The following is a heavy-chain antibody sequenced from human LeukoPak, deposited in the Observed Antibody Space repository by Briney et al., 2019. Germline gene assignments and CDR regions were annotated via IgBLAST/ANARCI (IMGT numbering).Heavy chain of an antibody. D-gene: IGHD3-22*01. CDR2: ISYDGSNK. CDR1: GFTFSSYA. J-gene: IGHJ4*02. Sequence: GGSLRLSCAASGFTFSSYAMHWVRQAPGKGLEWVAVISYDGSNKYYADSVKGRFTISRDNSKNTLYLQMNSLRAEDTAVYYCAKDGYGLTLSTRFDYWGQGTLVTVSS. CDR3: AKDGYGLTLSTRFDY. V-gene: IGHV3-30-3*01.